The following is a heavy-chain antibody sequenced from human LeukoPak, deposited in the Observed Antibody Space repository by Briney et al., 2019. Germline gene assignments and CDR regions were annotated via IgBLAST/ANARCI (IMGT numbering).Heavy chain of an antibody. CDR1: GFTFSSYG. J-gene: IGHJ6*02. CDR2: IWYDGSNK. CDR3: AREGYYYGMDV. V-gene: IGHV3-33*01. Sequence: GGSLRLACAASGFTFSSYGMHWVRQAPGKGLEWVAVIWYDGSNKYYADSVKGRFTISRDNSKNTLYLQMNSLRAEDTAVYYCAREGYYYGMDVWGQGTTVTVSS.